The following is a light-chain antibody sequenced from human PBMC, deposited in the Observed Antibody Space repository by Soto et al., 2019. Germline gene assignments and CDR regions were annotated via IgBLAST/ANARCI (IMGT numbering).Light chain of an antibody. CDR2: GAS. V-gene: IGKV1-8*01. Sequence: AIRMTQSPSSLSASIGDTVTITCRASQDIGSVLAWYQQKPGTAPKVLISGASDLHGGVPSRFSGSGSRTDFTLTITHLQSEDFATYYCQQYYSYPQSFGQGTKVDIK. J-gene: IGKJ1*01. CDR3: QQYYSYPQS. CDR1: QDIGSV.